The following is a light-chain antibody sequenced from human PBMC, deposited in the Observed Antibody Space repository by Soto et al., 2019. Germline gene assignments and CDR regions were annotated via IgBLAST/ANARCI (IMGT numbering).Light chain of an antibody. Sequence: EIVLTQSPGTLSLSPGERATLSCRTSQSVSSSYLAWYQQKPGQAPRLLIYGASSRATGIPDRFSGSGSGTDITLTISRLEPEDFAVYSCQQYGRSWWTFGQGTKVEIK. CDR3: QQYGRSWWT. CDR2: GAS. CDR1: QSVSSSY. J-gene: IGKJ1*01. V-gene: IGKV3-20*01.